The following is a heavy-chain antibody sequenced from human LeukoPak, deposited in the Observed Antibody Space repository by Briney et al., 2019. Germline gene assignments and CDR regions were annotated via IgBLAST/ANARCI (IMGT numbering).Heavy chain of an antibody. CDR2: FDPEDGET. CDR3: ATHSGWYPYHFDY. V-gene: IGHV1-24*01. J-gene: IGHJ4*02. Sequence: ASVKVSCKVSGYTLTELSMHWVRQAPGKGLEWMGGFDPEDGETIYAQKFQGRVTMTEDTSTDSAYMELSSLRSEDTAVYYCATHSGWYPYHFDYWGQGSLVTVSS. D-gene: IGHD6-19*01. CDR1: GYTLTELS.